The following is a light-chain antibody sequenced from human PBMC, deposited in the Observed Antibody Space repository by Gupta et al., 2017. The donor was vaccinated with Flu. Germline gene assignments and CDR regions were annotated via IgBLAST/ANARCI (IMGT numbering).Light chain of an antibody. CDR2: GAS. CDR3: QQYNTWYS. CDR1: QSVSSN. J-gene: IGKJ2*03. Sequence: EIVMTQSPATLSVSPGERATLSCRASQSVSSNLAWYQHKPGQAPRLIIYGASNRATGIPDRFSGSGSGKEFTLTISSLQSEDFAVYYWQQYNTWYSFGQGTELEIK. V-gene: IGKV3-15*01.